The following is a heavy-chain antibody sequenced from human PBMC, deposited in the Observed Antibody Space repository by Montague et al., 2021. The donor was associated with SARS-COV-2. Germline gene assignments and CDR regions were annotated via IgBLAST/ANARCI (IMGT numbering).Heavy chain of an antibody. CDR1: GGSISGSSYY. D-gene: IGHD2-2*02. CDR2: IYYSGST. CDR3: ERDPSRQLLLYPVGGYYYSMDV. J-gene: IGHJ6*02. Sequence: SETLSLTCTVSGGSISGSSYYWGWIRQPPGKGLEWIVSIYYSGSTYYNPSHKSRVTISVDTSKNDFSLKPNSVTAADTAVYYCERDPSRQLLLYPVGGYYYSMDVWGQGTTVTVSS. V-gene: IGHV4-39*07.